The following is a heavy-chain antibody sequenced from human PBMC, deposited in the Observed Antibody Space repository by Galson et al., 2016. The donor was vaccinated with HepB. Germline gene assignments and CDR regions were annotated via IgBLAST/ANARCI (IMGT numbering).Heavy chain of an antibody. Sequence: TLSLTCTVSGASISGSAYYWSWVRQHPEKGLEWIGCIYYSGNTYYNPSLRSRVFLSVDTSKNHFSLKMDSVTAADTAVYYGARDLGAAGTDYYVMSGWGQGTTVTVS. J-gene: IGHJ6*02. CDR1: GASISGSAYY. D-gene: IGHD6-13*01. CDR3: ARDLGAAGTDYYVMSG. V-gene: IGHV4-31*03. CDR2: IYYSGNT.